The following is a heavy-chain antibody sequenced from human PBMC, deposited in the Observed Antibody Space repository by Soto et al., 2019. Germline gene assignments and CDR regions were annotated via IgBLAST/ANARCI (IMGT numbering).Heavy chain of an antibody. CDR2: ISSSSSYI. Sequence: GGSLRLSCAASGFTFSSYSMNWVRQAPGKGLEWVSSISSSSSYIYYADSVKGRFTISRDNAKNSLYLQMNSLRAEDTAVYYCARGNFWSEHLIQGPLTDNWFDPWGQGTLVTVSS. CDR3: ARGNFWSEHLIQGPLTDNWFDP. CDR1: GFTFSSYS. D-gene: IGHD3-3*01. V-gene: IGHV3-21*01. J-gene: IGHJ5*02.